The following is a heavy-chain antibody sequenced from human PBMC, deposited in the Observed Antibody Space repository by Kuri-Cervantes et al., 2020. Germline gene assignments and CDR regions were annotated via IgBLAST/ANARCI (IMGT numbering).Heavy chain of an antibody. V-gene: IGHV3-9*01. CDR3: ARDVLRFLEWPLYLVF. Sequence: SLKISCAASGFTFDDYAMHWVRQAPGKGLEWVSGISRSSSDIGYADSVKGRFTISRDNAKKSLYLQMNSLRAEDTAVYYCARDVLRFLEWPLYLVFWGQGTLVTVSS. D-gene: IGHD3-3*01. CDR1: GFTFDDYA. J-gene: IGHJ4*02. CDR2: ISRSSSDI.